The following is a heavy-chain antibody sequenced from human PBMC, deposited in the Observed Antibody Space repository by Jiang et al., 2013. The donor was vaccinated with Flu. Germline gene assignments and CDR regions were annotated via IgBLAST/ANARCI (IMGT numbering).Heavy chain of an antibody. D-gene: IGHD2-15*01. CDR2: IYYSDNIDYSGST. CDR1: GGSFSSAAYY. J-gene: IGHJ4*02. V-gene: IGHV4-39*01. CDR3: ARLHPRPGCGSCHLLFRP. Sequence: GPGLVKPSETLSLICAVSGGSFSSAAYYWGWIRQPPGKGLEWIGSIYYSDNIDYSGSTHYNPSLRSRVTISLDTSKNQFSLRLSSVTATDTAVYYCARLHPRPGCGSCHLLFRPWGQGTLVHRLL.